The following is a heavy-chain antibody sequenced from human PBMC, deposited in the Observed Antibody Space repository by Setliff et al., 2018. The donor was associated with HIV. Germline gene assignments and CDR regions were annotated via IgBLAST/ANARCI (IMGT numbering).Heavy chain of an antibody. J-gene: IGHJ2*01. CDR1: GYTFTGHY. CDR3: ARGHYDILTGYFFDL. CDR2: INPDSGDT. Sequence: ASVKVSCKASGYTFTGHYLYWMRQAPGQGLEWMGRINPDSGDTNYAQTSQGRVTLTRDTSITTAFMELSRLSSDDTALYYCARGHYDILTGYFFDLWGRGTLVTISS. D-gene: IGHD3-9*01. V-gene: IGHV1-2*06.